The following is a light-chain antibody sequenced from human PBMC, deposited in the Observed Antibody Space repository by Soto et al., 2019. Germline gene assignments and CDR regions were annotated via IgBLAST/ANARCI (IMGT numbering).Light chain of an antibody. V-gene: IGKV1-39*01. CDR2: AAS. CDR1: QSISTS. Sequence: DIQMTQSPSSLSAAVGDRVTITCXTSQSISTSLNWYQQKPGKAPKLLIYAASSLQSGVPSRFSGSGSGTDFTLTISSLQPEDFATYYCQQSYSNPRTFGQGTKVDIK. CDR3: QQSYSNPRT. J-gene: IGKJ1*01.